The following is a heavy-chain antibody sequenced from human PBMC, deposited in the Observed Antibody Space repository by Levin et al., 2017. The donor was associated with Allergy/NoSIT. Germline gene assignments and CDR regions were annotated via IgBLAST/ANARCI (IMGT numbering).Heavy chain of an antibody. D-gene: IGHD6-6*01. CDR3: ARGGGAAQGY. J-gene: IGHJ4*02. CDR1: GGSFSGYY. V-gene: IGHV4-34*01. CDR2: INHSGST. Sequence: SETLSLTCAVYGGSFSGYYWSWIRQPPGKGLEWIGEINHSGSTNYNPSLKSRVTISVDTSKNQFSLKLSSVTAADTAVYYCARGGGAAQGYWGQGTLVTVSS.